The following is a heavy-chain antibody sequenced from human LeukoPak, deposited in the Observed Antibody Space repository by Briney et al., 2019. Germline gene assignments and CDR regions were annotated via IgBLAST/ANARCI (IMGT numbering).Heavy chain of an antibody. CDR1: RFTFSSYS. Sequence: PGGSLRLSCAASRFTFSSYSMNWVRQAPGKGLEWVSSISSSSSYIYYADSVKGRFTISRDNAKNSLYLQMNSLRAEDTAVYYCARDYRPGYCSSTSCYAAWFDPWGQGTLVTVSS. CDR2: ISSSSSYI. J-gene: IGHJ5*02. D-gene: IGHD2-2*01. V-gene: IGHV3-21*01. CDR3: ARDYRPGYCSSTSCYAAWFDP.